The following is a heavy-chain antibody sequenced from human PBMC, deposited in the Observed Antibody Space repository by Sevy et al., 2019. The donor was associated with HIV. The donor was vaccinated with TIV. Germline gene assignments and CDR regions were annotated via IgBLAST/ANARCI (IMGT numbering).Heavy chain of an antibody. D-gene: IGHD3-10*01. J-gene: IGHJ6*03. V-gene: IGHV3-23*01. CDR2: ISGSGGST. CDR3: AKVFAGMVRGVITPRNWDYYYYMDV. Sequence: GGSLRLSCAASGFTFSSYAMSWVRQAPGKGLEWVSAISGSGGSTYYADSVKGPFTISRDNSKNTLYRQMKSLRAEDTAVYYCAKVFAGMVRGVITPRNWDYYYYMDVWGKGTTVTVSS. CDR1: GFTFSSYA.